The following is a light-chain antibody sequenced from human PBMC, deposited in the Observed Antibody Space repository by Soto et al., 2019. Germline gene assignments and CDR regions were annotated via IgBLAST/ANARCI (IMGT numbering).Light chain of an antibody. V-gene: IGKV3-11*01. CDR3: QQRGNWPRT. CDR2: GAS. J-gene: IGKJ1*01. CDR1: QSVSSC. Sequence: EIVLTQSPATLSLSPGERATLSCRASQSVSSCLAWYQQKPGQAPRLLIYGASNRATGIPARFSGSGSGTDFTLTISSLEPEDFAVYYCQQRGNWPRTFGQGTKVEIK.